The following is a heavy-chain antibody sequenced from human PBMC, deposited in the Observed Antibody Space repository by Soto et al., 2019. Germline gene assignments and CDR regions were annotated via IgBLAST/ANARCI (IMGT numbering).Heavy chain of an antibody. CDR2: MNPNSGNT. CDR1: GYTFTSYD. CDR3: ARWPDGYYYYGMAV. Sequence: QVQLVQSGAEVKKPGASVKVSCKASGYTFTSYDINWVRQATGQGLEWMGWMNPNSGNTGYAQKFQGRVTMTRNTSIRTAYMELSSLRSEDTAVYYCARWPDGYYYYGMAVWGQGTTVTVSS. J-gene: IGHJ6*02. V-gene: IGHV1-8*01.